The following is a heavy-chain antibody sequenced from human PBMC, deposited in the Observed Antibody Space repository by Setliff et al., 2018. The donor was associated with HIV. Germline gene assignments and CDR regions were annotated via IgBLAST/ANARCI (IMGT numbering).Heavy chain of an antibody. J-gene: IGHJ3*01. D-gene: IGHD1-26*01. CDR3: ARVVGADDAFAF. Sequence: LSLTCTVSGYSISSGYYWGWIRQPPGKGLEWIGSIYHSGSTCYNASLKSRVTISVDTSKNQFSLKLSSVTAADTAVYYCARVVGADDAFAFWGQGTMVPVSS. V-gene: IGHV4-38-2*02. CDR2: IYHSGST. CDR1: GYSISSGYY.